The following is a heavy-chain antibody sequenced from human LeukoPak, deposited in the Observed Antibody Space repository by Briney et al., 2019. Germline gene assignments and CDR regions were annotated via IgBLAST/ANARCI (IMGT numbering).Heavy chain of an antibody. D-gene: IGHD5-18*01. CDR2: IKQDGSEK. CDR3: ARLIIYNYVYYMDV. J-gene: IGHJ6*03. V-gene: IGHV3-7*01. Sequence: PGGSLRLSCEASGFIFSNCWMSWVRQAPGKGLEWVANIKQDGSEKYYVDSVKGRFTISRDYAKNSLYLQMSSLRAEDTAVYYCARLIIYNYVYYMDVWGKGTTVTVSS. CDR1: GFIFSNCW.